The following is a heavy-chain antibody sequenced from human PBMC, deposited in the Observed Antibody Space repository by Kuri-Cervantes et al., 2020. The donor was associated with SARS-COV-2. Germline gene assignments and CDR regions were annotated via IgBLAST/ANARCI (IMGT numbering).Heavy chain of an antibody. CDR1: GFTFSSYW. V-gene: IGHV3-74*01. Sequence: LSLTCAASGFTFSSYWMHWVRQAPGKGLVWVSRINSDGSSTSYADSVKGRFTISRDNAKNTLYLQMNSLRAEDTAVYYCARVEGSGSYTYWGQGTLVTVSS. CDR2: INSDGSST. J-gene: IGHJ4*02. CDR3: ARVEGSGSYTY. D-gene: IGHD3-10*01.